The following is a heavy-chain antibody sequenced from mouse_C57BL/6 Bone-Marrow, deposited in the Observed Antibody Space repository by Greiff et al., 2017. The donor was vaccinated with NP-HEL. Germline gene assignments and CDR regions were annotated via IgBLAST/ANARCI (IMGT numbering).Heavy chain of an antibody. CDR1: GYTFTDYY. CDR3: ASRLTGRTWFAY. V-gene: IGHV1-26*01. CDR2: INPNNGGT. Sequence: EAQLQQSGPELVKPGASVKISCKASGYTFTDYYMNWVKQSHGKSLEWIGDINPNNGGTSYNQKFKGKATLTVDKSSSTAYMELRSLTSEDSAVYYCASRLTGRTWFAYWGQGTLVTVSA. J-gene: IGHJ3*01. D-gene: IGHD4-1*01.